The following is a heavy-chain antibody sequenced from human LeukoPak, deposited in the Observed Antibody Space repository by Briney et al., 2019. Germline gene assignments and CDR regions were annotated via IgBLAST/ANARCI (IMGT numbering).Heavy chain of an antibody. CDR1: GYTFTGYY. CDR3: SRRLGYCSSTCCYAGETTVNTFDY. V-gene: IGHV1-2*02. CDR2: INHNRSGT. D-gene: IGHD2-2*01. J-gene: IGHJ4*02. Sequence: ASVKVSCKASGYTFTGYYMHWVRQAPGKGLEWMGWINHNRSGTNYAQTFQGRVTMTRDTSISTAYLELSRLRSDDTAVYYCSRRLGYCSSTCCYAGETTVNTFDYWGQGTLVTVSS.